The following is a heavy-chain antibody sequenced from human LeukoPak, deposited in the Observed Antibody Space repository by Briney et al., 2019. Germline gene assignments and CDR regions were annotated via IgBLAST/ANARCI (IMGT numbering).Heavy chain of an antibody. V-gene: IGHV1-18*01. CDR3: ARGRASNYVAEYFQH. J-gene: IGHJ1*01. CDR2: ISAYNGNT. D-gene: IGHD4-11*01. Sequence: ASVKVSCKASGYTFTSYGISWVRQAPGQGLEWMGWISAYNGNTNYAQKLQGRVTMTTDTSTSTAYMELRSLRSDDTAVYYCARGRASNYVAEYFQHWGQGTLVTVSS. CDR1: GYTFTSYG.